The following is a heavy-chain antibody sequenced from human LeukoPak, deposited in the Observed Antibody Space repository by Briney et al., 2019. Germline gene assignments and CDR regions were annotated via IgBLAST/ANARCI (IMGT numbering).Heavy chain of an antibody. D-gene: IGHD3-10*01. CDR1: GGTFSSYA. CDR2: IIPIFGTA. V-gene: IGHV1-69*13. J-gene: IGHJ4*02. CDR3: ARDLEYYGPGSSPD. Sequence: ASVKVSCKASGGTFSSYAISWVRQAPGQGLEWMGGIIPIFGTANYAQKFQGRVTITADESTSTAYMELSSLRSEDTAVYYCARDLEYYGPGSSPDWGQGTLVTVSS.